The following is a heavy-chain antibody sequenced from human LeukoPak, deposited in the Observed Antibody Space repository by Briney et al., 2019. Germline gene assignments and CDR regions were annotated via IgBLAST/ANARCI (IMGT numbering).Heavy chain of an antibody. CDR3: ARAYIAARPTYIN. Sequence: PSETLSLTCTVSGGSISSSSYYWGWIRQPPGKGLEWIGSIYYSGSTYYNPSLKSRVTISVDTSKNQFSLKLSSVTAADTAVYYCARAYIAARPTYINWGQGTLVTVSS. V-gene: IGHV4-39*07. CDR1: GGSISSSSYY. J-gene: IGHJ4*02. CDR2: IYYSGST. D-gene: IGHD6-6*01.